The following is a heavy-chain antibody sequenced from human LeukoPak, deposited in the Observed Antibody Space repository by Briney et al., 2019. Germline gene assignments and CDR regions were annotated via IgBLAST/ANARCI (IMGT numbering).Heavy chain of an antibody. Sequence: ASVTVSFKSSVYTCTGYYLHWVRQAPGQGLEWMGWINPNSGGTNYAQKFQGRVTMTRDTSINTAYMELSRLRSDDTAVYYCAIVATTQLFDSWGQGTLVTVSS. CDR2: INPNSGGT. V-gene: IGHV1-2*02. CDR3: AIVATTQLFDS. D-gene: IGHD5-12*01. CDR1: VYTCTGYY. J-gene: IGHJ4*02.